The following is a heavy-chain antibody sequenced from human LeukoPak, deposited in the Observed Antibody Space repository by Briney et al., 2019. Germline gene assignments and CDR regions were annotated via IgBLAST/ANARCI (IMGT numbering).Heavy chain of an antibody. J-gene: IGHJ6*03. V-gene: IGHV1-18*01. CDR2: ISAYNGNT. Sequence: ASVKVSCKASGYTFTSYGISWVRQAPGQGLEWMGWISAYNGNTNYAQKLQGRVTMTTDTSTSTAYMELRSLRSDGTAVYYCARRGVVVAATRGYYYYYMDVWGKGTTVTVSS. D-gene: IGHD2-15*01. CDR3: ARRGVVVAATRGYYYYYMDV. CDR1: GYTFTSYG.